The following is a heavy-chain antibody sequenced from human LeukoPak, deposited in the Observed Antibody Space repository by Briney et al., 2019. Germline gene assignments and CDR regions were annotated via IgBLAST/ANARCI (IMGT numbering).Heavy chain of an antibody. CDR1: GGTFSSYA. CDR2: IIPIFGTA. J-gene: IGHJ4*02. V-gene: IGHV1-69*05. D-gene: IGHD4-17*01. CDR3: AGILATSDYGDYGDTGY. Sequence: ASVKVSSKASGGTFSSYAISWVRQAPGQGVEGMGGIIPIFGTANYAQKFQGRVTITTDESTSTAYMELSSLRSDDNAVNYCAGILATSDYGDYGDTGYWGQGTMVTVSS.